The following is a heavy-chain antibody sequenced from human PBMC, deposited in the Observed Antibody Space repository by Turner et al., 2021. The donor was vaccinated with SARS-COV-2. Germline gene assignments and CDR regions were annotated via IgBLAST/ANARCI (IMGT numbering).Heavy chain of an antibody. V-gene: IGHV4-31*03. Sequence: QVHLQESAPGLLKPSQTLSPPCPVPGGSISSGNYSWGWIRQHPGKGLEWIGYIYYSGSTYYNPSLKSRVTISVDTSKNQFSLKLSSVTAADTAVYYCAREVFGLLRYYNWFDPWGQGTLVTVSS. CDR3: AREVFGLLRYYNWFDP. D-gene: IGHD3-22*01. CDR1: GGSISSGNYS. CDR2: IYYSGST. J-gene: IGHJ5*02.